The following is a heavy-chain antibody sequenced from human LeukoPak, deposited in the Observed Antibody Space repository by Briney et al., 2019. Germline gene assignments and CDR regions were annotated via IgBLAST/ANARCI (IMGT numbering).Heavy chain of an antibody. J-gene: IGHJ3*02. CDR3: ARVGCSGGSCYGSRGAFDI. D-gene: IGHD2-15*01. CDR2: IYYSGTT. V-gene: IGHV4-39*07. CDR1: GGSISSSHYY. Sequence: SETLSLTCTVSGGSISSSHYYWAWIRQPPGKGLQWIGSIYYSGTTYYNPSLKSRVTVSVDTSKNQFSLKLTSVTAADTAVYTCARVGCSGGSCYGSRGAFDIWGQGTMVTVSS.